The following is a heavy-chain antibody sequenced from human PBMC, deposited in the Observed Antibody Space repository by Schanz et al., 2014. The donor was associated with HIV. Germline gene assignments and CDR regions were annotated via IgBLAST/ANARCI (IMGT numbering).Heavy chain of an antibody. Sequence: VQLAESGGGLVKPGGSLRLSCTASGFTFSTYTMNWVRKAPGKGLEWVAVISYDRSHKYYADSVKGRFTISRDNSRNTLYLQMNSLRAEDTAVYYCVKEDCSGGLCNSDHWGQGTLVTVSS. CDR1: GFTFSTYT. J-gene: IGHJ4*02. CDR2: ISYDRSHK. D-gene: IGHD2-15*01. CDR3: VKEDCSGGLCNSDH. V-gene: IGHV3-30*18.